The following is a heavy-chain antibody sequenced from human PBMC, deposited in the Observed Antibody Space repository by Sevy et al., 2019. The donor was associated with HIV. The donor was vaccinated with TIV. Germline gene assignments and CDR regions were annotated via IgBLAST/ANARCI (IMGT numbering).Heavy chain of an antibody. CDR3: VRQLGQLRFFDWSPCYFDY. V-gene: IGHV4-39*01. CDR2: VYYSGST. D-gene: IGHD3-9*01. J-gene: IGHJ4*02. Sequence: SETLSLTCTASDGSISSSPYYWGWIRQPHEKGLEWIGSVYYSGSTYYNPSLKSRVTISVDTSKNRFSLKLSSVTAADTAVYYCVRQLGQLRFFDWSPCYFDYWGQGTLVTVSS. CDR1: DGSISSSPYY.